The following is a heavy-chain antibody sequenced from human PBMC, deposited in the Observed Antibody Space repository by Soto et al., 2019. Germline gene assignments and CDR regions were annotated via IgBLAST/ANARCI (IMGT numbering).Heavy chain of an antibody. CDR2: IKSDGSGT. Sequence: EVQLVESGGGLVQPGESLTLSCAASGFTFSSYWMHWVRQAPGKGLVWVSRIKSDGSGTYYADSVKGRLTISRDNAKNTLYLQMNSLRVEDTALYFCARGDGDSYDGTCYLCRHWGQGTLVTVSS. CDR3: ARGDGDSYDGTCYLCRH. D-gene: IGHD2-21*01. V-gene: IGHV3-74*01. CDR1: GFTFSSYW. J-gene: IGHJ4*02.